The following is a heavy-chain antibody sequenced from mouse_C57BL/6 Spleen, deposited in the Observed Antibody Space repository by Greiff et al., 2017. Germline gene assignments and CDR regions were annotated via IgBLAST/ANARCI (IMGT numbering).Heavy chain of an antibody. D-gene: IGHD3-2*02. CDR3: ARAAQATSMDY. CDR1: GYAFSSYW. Sequence: VKLQQSGAELVKPGASVKISCKASGYAFSSYWMNWVKQRPGKGLEWIGQIYPGDGDTNYNGKFKGKATLTADKSSSTAYMQLSSLTSEDSAVYFCARAAQATSMDYWGQGTSVTVSS. CDR2: IYPGDGDT. J-gene: IGHJ4*01. V-gene: IGHV1-80*01.